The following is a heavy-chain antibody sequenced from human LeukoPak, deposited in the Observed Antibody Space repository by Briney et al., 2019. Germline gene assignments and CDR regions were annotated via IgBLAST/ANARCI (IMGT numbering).Heavy chain of an antibody. V-gene: IGHV3-48*03. Sequence: GGSLRLSCAASGFTFSSYAMNWVRQAPGKGLEWVSYISHTGSANSYADSVKGRFTISRDNAKNSLYLQMNSLRAEDTALYYCAKDEGVGGHFDYWGQGTLVTVSS. J-gene: IGHJ4*02. D-gene: IGHD1-26*01. CDR1: GFTFSSYA. CDR2: ISHTGSAN. CDR3: AKDEGVGGHFDY.